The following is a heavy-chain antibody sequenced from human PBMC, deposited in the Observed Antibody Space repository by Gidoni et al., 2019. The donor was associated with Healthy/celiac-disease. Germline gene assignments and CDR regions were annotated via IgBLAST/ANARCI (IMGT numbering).Heavy chain of an antibody. J-gene: IGHJ6*02. CDR1: GFTFDDYA. V-gene: IGHV3-9*01. Sequence: AASGFTFDDYAMHWVRQAPGKGLEWVSGISWNSGSIGYADSVKGRFTISRDNAKNSLYLQMNSLRAEDTALYYCAKDIGRYFDSGGMDVWGQGTTVTVSS. CDR3: AKDIGRYFDSGGMDV. D-gene: IGHD3-9*01. CDR2: ISWNSGSI.